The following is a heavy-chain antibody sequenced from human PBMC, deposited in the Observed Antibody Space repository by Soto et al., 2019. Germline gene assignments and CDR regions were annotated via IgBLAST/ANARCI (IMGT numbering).Heavy chain of an antibody. CDR1: GFTFSSYG. CDR2: IWYDGSNK. J-gene: IGHJ6*02. CDR3: AIDDYGDYEYYGMDF. Sequence: PGGSLRLSCAASGFTFSSYGMHWVRQAPGKGLEWVAVIWYDGSNKYYADSVKGRFTISRDNSKNTLYLQMNSLRAEDTAVYYCAIDDYGDYEYYGMDFWGQGTTVTVSS. V-gene: IGHV3-33*01. D-gene: IGHD4-17*01.